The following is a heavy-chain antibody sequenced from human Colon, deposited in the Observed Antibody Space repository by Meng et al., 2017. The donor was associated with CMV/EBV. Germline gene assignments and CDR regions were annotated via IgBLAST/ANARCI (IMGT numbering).Heavy chain of an antibody. D-gene: IGHD2-2*01. CDR1: GFTFSYYS. Sequence: GESLKISCAASGFTFSYYSMNWVRQAPGKGLEWVAFISSDSKYIYYSDSVKGRFTISRDNSEKSVYLHMNSVRADDTAVYYCVKLGYCSSPSCQKSYFYGLDVWGQGTTVTVSS. CDR2: ISSDSKYI. V-gene: IGHV3-21*01. J-gene: IGHJ6*02. CDR3: VKLGYCSSPSCQKSYFYGLDV.